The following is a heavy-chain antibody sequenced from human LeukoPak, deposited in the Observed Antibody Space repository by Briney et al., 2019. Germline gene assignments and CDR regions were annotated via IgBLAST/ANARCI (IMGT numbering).Heavy chain of an antibody. CDR1: GYIFTSYW. CDR3: ARGQIAAAGTHGPHYYYGMDV. J-gene: IGHJ6*02. Sequence: PGESLQISCKGSGYIFTSYWIGWVRQMPGKGLEWMGIIYPGDSDTRYSPSFQGQVTISADKSISTAYLQWSSLKASDTAMYYCARGQIAAAGTHGPHYYYGMDVWGQGTTVTVSS. D-gene: IGHD6-13*01. CDR2: IYPGDSDT. V-gene: IGHV5-51*01.